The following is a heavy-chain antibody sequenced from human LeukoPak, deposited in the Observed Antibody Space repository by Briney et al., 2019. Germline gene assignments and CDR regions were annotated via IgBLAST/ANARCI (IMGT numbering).Heavy chain of an antibody. Sequence: AASVKVSCKASGYTFTSYDINWVRQATGQGLEWMGWMNPNSGNTGYAQKFQGRVTITRNTSISTAYMELSSLRSDDTAVYYCARDDDIVATIDFDYWGQGTLVTVSS. J-gene: IGHJ4*02. D-gene: IGHD5-12*01. CDR2: MNPNSGNT. CDR1: GYTFTSYD. V-gene: IGHV1-8*03. CDR3: ARDDDIVATIDFDY.